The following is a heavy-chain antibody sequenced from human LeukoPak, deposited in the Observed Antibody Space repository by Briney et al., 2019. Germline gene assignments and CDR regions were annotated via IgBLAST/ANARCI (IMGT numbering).Heavy chain of an antibody. CDR2: ILYSGST. J-gene: IGHJ4*02. D-gene: IGHD3-22*01. CDR1: GGSISSGGYC. Sequence: SETLSLTCTVSGGSISSGGYCWSWIRQHPGKGLEWIGCILYSGSTYYNPSLKSRVTISVDTSENQFSLNLTSVTAADTAVYYCARTTRYYDSSGCSDFWGQGTLVTVSS. V-gene: IGHV4-31*03. CDR3: ARTTRYYDSSGCSDF.